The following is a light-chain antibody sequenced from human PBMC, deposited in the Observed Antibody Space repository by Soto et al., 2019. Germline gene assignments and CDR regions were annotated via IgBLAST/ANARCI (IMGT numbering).Light chain of an antibody. CDR1: SSDIGAYDY. CDR2: DVT. Sequence: QSALTQPASVSGSPGQSITISCSGTSSDIGAYDYVSWYQQYPGKVPKLIIYDVTYRPSGVSDRFSGSKSGNTASLTISGLQAEDEADYYCFSFTSTNTHVFGSGTKVTVL. V-gene: IGLV2-14*01. CDR3: FSFTSTNTHV. J-gene: IGLJ1*01.